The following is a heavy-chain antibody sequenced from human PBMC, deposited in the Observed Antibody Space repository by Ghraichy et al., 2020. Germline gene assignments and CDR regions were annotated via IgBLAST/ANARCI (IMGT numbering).Heavy chain of an antibody. J-gene: IGHJ6*02. V-gene: IGHV3-43*01. D-gene: IGHD2-21*02. Sequence: GGSLRLSCAASGFTFGASPMHWVRQAPGKGLEWVSVISCDGYSTYYADSVNGRFTISRNNSKNSQYLQINSLRTEDTDLYYCAKDINEVAPGIPCYYYGMDVWGQGATVTVSS. CDR2: ISCDGYST. CDR1: GFTFGASP. CDR3: AKDINEVAPGIPCYYYGMDV.